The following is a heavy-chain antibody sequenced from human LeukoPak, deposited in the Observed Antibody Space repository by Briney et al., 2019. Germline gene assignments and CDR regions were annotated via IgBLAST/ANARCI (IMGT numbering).Heavy chain of an antibody. V-gene: IGHV4-61*02. CDR3: ARAVGGGDAFDI. Sequence: SQTLSITCTVSGGSISSGSYYWRWIRQPAGKGLEWLGRIYTSGSTNYNPSLKSRVTISVDTSKNQFSLKLSSVTAADTAVYYCARAVGGGDAFDIWGQGTMVTVSS. CDR1: GGSISSGSYY. D-gene: IGHD3-16*01. J-gene: IGHJ3*02. CDR2: IYTSGST.